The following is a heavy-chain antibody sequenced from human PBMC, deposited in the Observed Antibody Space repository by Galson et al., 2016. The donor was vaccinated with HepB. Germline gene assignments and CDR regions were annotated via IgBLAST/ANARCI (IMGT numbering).Heavy chain of an antibody. CDR3: ARGDWNYYYASDV. D-gene: IGHD2-21*01. Sequence: SVKVSCKASGYTFTAYFIYWVRQAPGQGLEWMGFINPNVGSTTFAQKFQDRVTMTRDTSTSTVFMELSSLRSEDTAVYFCARGDWNYYYASDVWGQGTTVTVSS. V-gene: IGHV1-46*01. CDR2: INPNVGST. CDR1: GYTFTAYF. J-gene: IGHJ6*02.